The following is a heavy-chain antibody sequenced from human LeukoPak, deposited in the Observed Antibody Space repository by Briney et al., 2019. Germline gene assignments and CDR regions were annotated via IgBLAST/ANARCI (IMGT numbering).Heavy chain of an antibody. V-gene: IGHV4-39*07. Sequence: SETLSLTCTVSGGSISSSSYYRGWIRQPPGKGLEWIGSIYYGGSTYYNPSLRSRVTISVDTSKNQFSLKVSSVTAADTAVYYCARDAGHQLSRRNYYAMDVWGQGTTVTVSS. J-gene: IGHJ6*02. CDR3: ARDAGHQLSRRNYYAMDV. CDR2: IYYGGST. D-gene: IGHD2-2*01. CDR1: GGSISSSSYY.